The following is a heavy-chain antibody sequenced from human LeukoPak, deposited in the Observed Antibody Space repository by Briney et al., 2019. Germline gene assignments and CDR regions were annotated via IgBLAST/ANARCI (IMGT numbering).Heavy chain of an antibody. CDR2: MYYSGST. V-gene: IGHV4-59*01. CDR3: ARVPSVRLFHPEYNWFDP. CDR1: GVSIGSYY. J-gene: IGHJ5*02. D-gene: IGHD3-22*01. Sequence: KPSETLSLTCTVSGVSIGSYYWNWIRQPPGKGLEWIGYMYYSGSTNYNPSLKSRVTISVDTSKNQFSLKLSSVTAADTAVYYCARVPSVRLFHPEYNWFDPWGQGALVTVSS.